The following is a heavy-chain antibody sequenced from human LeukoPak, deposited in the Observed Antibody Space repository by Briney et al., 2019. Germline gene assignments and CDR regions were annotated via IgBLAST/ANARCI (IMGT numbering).Heavy chain of an antibody. J-gene: IGHJ1*01. CDR3: ARAMGIGAAGPFQH. Sequence: GGSLRLSCAASGFTVSSNYMSWVRQAPGKGLEWVSVIYSGGSTYYADSVKGRYTIPRDNSEDTLYLQMNSLRVEDTAVYYCARAMGIGAAGPFQHWGQGTLVTVSS. D-gene: IGHD6-13*01. CDR2: IYSGGST. V-gene: IGHV3-53*01. CDR1: GFTVSSNY.